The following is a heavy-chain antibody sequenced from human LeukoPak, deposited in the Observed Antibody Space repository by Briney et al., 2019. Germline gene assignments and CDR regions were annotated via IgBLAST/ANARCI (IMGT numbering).Heavy chain of an antibody. J-gene: IGHJ1*01. D-gene: IGHD3-10*01. CDR3: AKEAQLWFGELLTQH. CDR1: GYIFTDYY. Sequence: ASVKVSCKASGYIFTDYYIHWVRQAPGKGLEWMGGFDPEDGETIYAQKFQGRVTMTEDTSTDTAYMELSSLRSEDTAVYYCAKEAQLWFGELLTQHWGQGTLVTVSS. V-gene: IGHV1-24*01. CDR2: FDPEDGET.